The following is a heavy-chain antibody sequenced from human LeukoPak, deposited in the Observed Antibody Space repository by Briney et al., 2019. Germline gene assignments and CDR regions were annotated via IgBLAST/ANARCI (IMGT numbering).Heavy chain of an antibody. V-gene: IGHV4-59*01. D-gene: IGHD5-18*01. CDR1: GGSISSYY. CDR3: ARGPGYLSHFDY. CDR2: IYYSGST. J-gene: IGHJ4*02. Sequence: SETLSLTCTVSGGSISSYYWSWIRQPPGKGLEWIGYIYYSGSTNYNPSLKSRVTISVDTSKNQFSLKLSSVTAADTAVYYCARGPGYLSHFDYWGQGTLVTVSS.